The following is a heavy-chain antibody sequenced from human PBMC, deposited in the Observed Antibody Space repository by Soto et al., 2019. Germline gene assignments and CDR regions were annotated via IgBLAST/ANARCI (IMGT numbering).Heavy chain of an antibody. J-gene: IGHJ6*02. CDR2: IYHSGST. CDR3: ARVHIVVVPAAELYEMDV. Sequence: SETLSLTCAVSGYSISSGYYWGWIRQPPGKGLEWIGSIYHSGSTYYNPSLKSRVTISVDTSKNQFSLKLSSVTAADTAVYYCARVHIVVVPAAELYEMDVWGQGTTVTVSS. V-gene: IGHV4-38-2*01. CDR1: GYSISSGYY. D-gene: IGHD2-2*01.